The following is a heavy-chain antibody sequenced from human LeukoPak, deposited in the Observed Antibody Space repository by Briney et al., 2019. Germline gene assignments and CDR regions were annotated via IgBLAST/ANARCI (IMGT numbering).Heavy chain of an antibody. Sequence: GESLKISCKGSGYSFTTYWIAWVRQMPGRGLEWMGIISPDDSDIRYSPSCQGHVNISADKSISTAYLQWSSLQASDTAMYYCARHEGSGSYYSYWGQGTLVTVSS. CDR3: ARHEGSGSYYSY. CDR1: GYSFTTYW. D-gene: IGHD1-26*01. V-gene: IGHV5-51*01. J-gene: IGHJ4*02. CDR2: ISPDDSDI.